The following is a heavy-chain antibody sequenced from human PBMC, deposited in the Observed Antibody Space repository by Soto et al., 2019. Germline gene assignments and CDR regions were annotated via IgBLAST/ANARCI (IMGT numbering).Heavy chain of an antibody. CDR3: AKNRYCSGGSCLHTP. D-gene: IGHD2-15*01. V-gene: IGHV3-23*01. CDR1: GFTFSSYA. CDR2: ISGSGGST. J-gene: IGHJ5*02. Sequence: WGSLRLSCAASGFTFSSYAMSWVRQAPGKGLEWVSAISGSGGSTYYADSVKGRFTISRDNSKNTLYLQMNSLRAEDTAVYYCAKNRYCSGGSCLHTPWGQGTLVTVSS.